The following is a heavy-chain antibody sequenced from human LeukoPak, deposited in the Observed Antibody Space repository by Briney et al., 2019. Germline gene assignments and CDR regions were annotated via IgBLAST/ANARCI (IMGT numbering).Heavy chain of an antibody. CDR3: ARRRYYDSTGYFE. CDR1: GDYISSSRYY. Sequence: SETLSLTCAVSGDYISSSRYYWGWIRQSPGTGLEWIGDIYHSGRPYYNQSLKSRVAISIDTSKNQFSLRLRSMTAADTAVFYCARRRYYDSTGYFEWGRGTLVTVSS. J-gene: IGHJ1*01. V-gene: IGHV4-39*01. CDR2: IYHSGRP. D-gene: IGHD3-22*01.